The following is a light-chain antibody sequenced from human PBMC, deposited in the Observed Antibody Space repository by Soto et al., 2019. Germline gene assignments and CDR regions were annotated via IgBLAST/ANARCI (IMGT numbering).Light chain of an antibody. J-gene: IGLJ2*01. CDR2: DAF. V-gene: IGLV7-46*01. CDR1: TGAVTSGHY. Sequence: QAVVTQEPSLTVSPGGTVTLTCGSSTGAVTSGHYPYWFHQKPGQAPKTLIYDAFYKHPWTPARFTGSLRGGKAALTLSGAQPEDEADYYCLLSYNDVRVFGGGTKVTVL. CDR3: LLSYNDVRV.